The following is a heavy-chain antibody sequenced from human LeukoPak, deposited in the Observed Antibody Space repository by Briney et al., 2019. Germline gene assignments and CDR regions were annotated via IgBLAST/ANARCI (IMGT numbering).Heavy chain of an antibody. CDR1: GFTFSSYS. CDR3: ARGGSGYSIDY. Sequence: GGSLRLACAASGFTFSSYSMNWVRQAPGKGLEWVSSISSSSSYIYYADSVKGRFTISRDNAKNSLYLQMNSLRAEDTAVYYCARGGSGYSIDYWGQGTLVTVSS. D-gene: IGHD3-3*01. V-gene: IGHV3-21*01. CDR2: ISSSSSYI. J-gene: IGHJ4*02.